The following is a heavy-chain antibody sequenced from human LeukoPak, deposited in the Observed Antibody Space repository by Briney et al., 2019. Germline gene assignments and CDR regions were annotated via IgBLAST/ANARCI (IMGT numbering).Heavy chain of an antibody. Sequence: SETLSLTCTVSGGSISSYYWSWIRQPPGKGLEWIGYIYYSGSTNYNPSLKSRVTISVDTSKNQFSLKLSSVTAADTAVYYCARHAPSRITMVRGVKADRTHSDYWGQGTLVTVSS. V-gene: IGHV4-59*01. CDR2: IYYSGST. CDR1: GGSISSYY. CDR3: ARHAPSRITMVRGVKADRTHSDY. J-gene: IGHJ4*02. D-gene: IGHD3-10*01.